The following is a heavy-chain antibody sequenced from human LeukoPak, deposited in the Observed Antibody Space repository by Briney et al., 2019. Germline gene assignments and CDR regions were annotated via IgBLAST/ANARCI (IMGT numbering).Heavy chain of an antibody. J-gene: IGHJ5*02. Sequence: GGSLRLSCTASGFSFDDYAMTWVRQAPGKGLEWVAFIRSKAYGGTTEYAASVKGRFTISRDDSKSIAYLQMNSLKIEDTAVYYCTRSRSTPGTGWFAPWGQETLVAVPS. D-gene: IGHD1-1*01. CDR3: TRSRSTPGTGWFAP. CDR1: GFSFDDYA. CDR2: IRSKAYGGTT. V-gene: IGHV3-49*04.